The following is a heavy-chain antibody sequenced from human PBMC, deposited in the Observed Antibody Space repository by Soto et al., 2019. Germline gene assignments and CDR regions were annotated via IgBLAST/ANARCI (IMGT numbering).Heavy chain of an antibody. Sequence: SETLSLTCTVSGASIRSSTFYWGWIRQPTGKGLEWIAYIYNSGSTNYNPSLKSRVTISVDTSKNQFSLKLSSVTSADTAVYYCARGHRDGYRSGSLDSWGRGTLVTVSS. V-gene: IGHV4-39*07. CDR2: IYNSGST. CDR3: ARGHRDGYRSGSLDS. D-gene: IGHD5-12*01. CDR1: GASIRSSTFY. J-gene: IGHJ4*02.